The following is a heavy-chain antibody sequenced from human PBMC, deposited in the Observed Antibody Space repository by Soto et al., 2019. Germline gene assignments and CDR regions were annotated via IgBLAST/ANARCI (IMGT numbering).Heavy chain of an antibody. CDR2: ISWNSGSI. CDR1: GFTFDDYA. J-gene: IGHJ4*02. V-gene: IGHV3-9*01. CDR3: AKELYSSGWDAPDYFDY. D-gene: IGHD6-19*01. Sequence: HPGGSLRLSCAASGFTFDDYAMHWVRQAPGKGLEWVSGISWNSGSIGYADSVKGRFTISRDNAKNSLYLQMNSLRAEDTALYYCAKELYSSGWDAPDYFDYWGQGT.